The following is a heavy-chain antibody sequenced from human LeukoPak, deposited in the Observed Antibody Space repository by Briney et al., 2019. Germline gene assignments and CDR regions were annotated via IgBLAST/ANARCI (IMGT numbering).Heavy chain of an antibody. J-gene: IGHJ3*02. V-gene: IGHV3-11*06. Sequence: GVSLRLSCAASGFTFTDYYMSWIRQAPGKGLEWLSYISSGSSDTNYADSVEGRFTISRDNAKNTLYLQMNSLRAEDTAVYYCAGDRGSGWERAFDIWGRGTMVTVSS. CDR1: GFTFTDYY. D-gene: IGHD6-19*01. CDR3: AGDRGSGWERAFDI. CDR2: ISSGSSDT.